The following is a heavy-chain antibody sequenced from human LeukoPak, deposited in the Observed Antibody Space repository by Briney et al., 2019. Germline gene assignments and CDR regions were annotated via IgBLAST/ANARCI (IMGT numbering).Heavy chain of an antibody. Sequence: ASVKVSCKASGYTFTGYYMHWVRQAPGQGLEWMGWINPNSGGTNYAQKFQGRVTMTRDTSISTAYMELSRLRSDDTAVYYCARDHASLGPRGRNWFDPWGQGTLVTVSS. J-gene: IGHJ5*02. V-gene: IGHV1-2*02. CDR2: INPNSGGT. CDR3: ARDHASLGPRGRNWFDP. D-gene: IGHD3-16*01. CDR1: GYTFTGYY.